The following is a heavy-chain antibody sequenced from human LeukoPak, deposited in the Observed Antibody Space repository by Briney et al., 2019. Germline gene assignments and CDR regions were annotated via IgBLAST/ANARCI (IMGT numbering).Heavy chain of an antibody. Sequence: GRSLRLSCAASGFTFSSYGMHWVRQAPGKGLEWVAVISYDGSNKYYADSVKGRFTISRDSSKNTLYLQMNSLRAEDTAVYYCVAAVAVAYYFDYWGQGTLVTVSS. CDR2: ISYDGSNK. CDR1: GFTFSSYG. V-gene: IGHV3-30*03. D-gene: IGHD6-19*01. CDR3: VAAVAVAYYFDY. J-gene: IGHJ4*02.